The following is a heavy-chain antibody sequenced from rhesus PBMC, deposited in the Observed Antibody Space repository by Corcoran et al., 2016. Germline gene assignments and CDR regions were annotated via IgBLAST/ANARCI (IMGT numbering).Heavy chain of an antibody. J-gene: IGHJ4*01. Sequence: QVPLQESGPGVVKPSETLRPTCPVSGGSISERYRWSWIRQPPGKELEGIGYIYGSRTSTNYNPSLKGRVTISKDTSKNQFALNRSSVAAADADVYDSARGNSGGFDYWGQGVLVTVSS. V-gene: IGHV4S10*01. D-gene: IGHD6-25*01. CDR1: GGSISERYR. CDR2: IYGSRTST. CDR3: ARGNSGGFDY.